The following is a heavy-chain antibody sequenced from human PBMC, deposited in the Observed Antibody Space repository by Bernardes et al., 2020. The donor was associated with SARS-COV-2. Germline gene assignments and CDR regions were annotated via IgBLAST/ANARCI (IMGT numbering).Heavy chain of an antibody. CDR2: IYYSGST. CDR1: GGSISSGTYY. Sequence: LSLTCTVSGGSISSGTYYWSWIRQHPGKGLEWFGNIYYSGSTYYSPSLKSRVTISIDTSKNQFSLKLSSVTAADTAVYYCARLTYYDLYFDYWGQGTLVTVSS. D-gene: IGHD3-22*01. CDR3: ARLTYYDLYFDY. J-gene: IGHJ4*02. V-gene: IGHV4-31*03.